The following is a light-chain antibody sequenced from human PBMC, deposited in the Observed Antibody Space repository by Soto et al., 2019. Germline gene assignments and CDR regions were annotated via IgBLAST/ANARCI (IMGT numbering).Light chain of an antibody. CDR1: TGAVTNGHY. J-gene: IGLJ1*01. Sequence: QAVVTQEPSLPVSPGGTVTLTCCSSTGAVTNGHYPYWFQQNPGQAPRTLIYDTTNRHSWTPARFSGSLLGGKAALTLSGAQPEDEAEYYGLLSYNGTYVFGDGTKVTVL. V-gene: IGLV7-46*01. CDR3: LLSYNGTYV. CDR2: DTT.